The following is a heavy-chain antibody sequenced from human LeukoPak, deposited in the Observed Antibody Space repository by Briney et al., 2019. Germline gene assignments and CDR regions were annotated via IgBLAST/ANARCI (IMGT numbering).Heavy chain of an antibody. D-gene: IGHD6-19*01. Sequence: SETLSLTCTVSGGSISSYYWSWIRQPPGKGLEWIGYIYYSGSTNYNPSLKSRVTISVDTSKNQFSLKLSSVTAADTAVYYCATSPFGGGSGWFLKWYYFDYWGQGTLVTVSS. CDR3: ATSPFGGGSGWFLKWYYFDY. CDR2: IYYSGST. V-gene: IGHV4-59*01. J-gene: IGHJ4*02. CDR1: GGSISSYY.